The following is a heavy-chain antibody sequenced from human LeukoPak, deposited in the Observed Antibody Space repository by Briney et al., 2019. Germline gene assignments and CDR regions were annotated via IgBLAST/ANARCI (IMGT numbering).Heavy chain of an antibody. V-gene: IGHV3-43D*03. D-gene: IGHD3-9*01. J-gene: IGHJ4*02. CDR2: ISWDGGTT. CDR3: GKDMTGPTDY. CDR1: GFTFDDYA. Sequence: GRSLRLSCATSGFTFDDYAMLWVRQVPGKGLEWVSLISWDGGTTYYADSVKGRFTISRDNSKNSLYLQMNSLRPEDTALYYCGKDMTGPTDYWGQGTLVTVSS.